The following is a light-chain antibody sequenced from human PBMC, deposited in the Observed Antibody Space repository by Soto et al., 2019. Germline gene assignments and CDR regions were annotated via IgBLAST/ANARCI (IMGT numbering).Light chain of an antibody. CDR1: SSDVGGSNY. J-gene: IGLJ1*01. CDR2: DVS. Sequence: QSALTQPASVSGSPGQSITISCTGTSSDVGGSNYVSWYHQHTGKAPKLIIFDVSHRPAGFSNRFSGAKSGNTASLTISGLQAEDEADYYCSSYTSSSTYVFGTGTKLTVL. CDR3: SSYTSSSTYV. V-gene: IGLV2-14*03.